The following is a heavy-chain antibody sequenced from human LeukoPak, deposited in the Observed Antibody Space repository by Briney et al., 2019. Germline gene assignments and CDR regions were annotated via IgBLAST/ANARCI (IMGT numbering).Heavy chain of an antibody. D-gene: IGHD3-10*02. CDR2: ISTSSSYI. J-gene: IGHJ6*04. V-gene: IGHV3-21*01. CDR3: AELGITMIGGV. CDR1: GFTFSSYT. Sequence: GGSLRLSCAASGFTFSSYTMDWVRQAPGKGLEWVSSISTSSSYIYYADSVKGRFTISRDNAKNSLYLQMNSLRAEDTAVYYCAELGITMIGGVWGKGTTVTISS.